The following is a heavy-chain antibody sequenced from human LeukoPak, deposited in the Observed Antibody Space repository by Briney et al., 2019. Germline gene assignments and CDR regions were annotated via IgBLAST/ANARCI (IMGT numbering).Heavy chain of an antibody. CDR1: GYSFTSYG. CDR2: ISTDNGNT. D-gene: IGHD5-18*01. CDR3: ARGYSYGYGPLDY. Sequence: ASVKVSCKTSGYSFTSYGISWVRQAPGQGLEWMGWISTDNGNTDYAQNLQGRVTMTTDTSTSTAYMELRSLRSDDTAVYYCARGYSYGYGPLDYWGQGTLVTVSS. J-gene: IGHJ4*02. V-gene: IGHV1-18*01.